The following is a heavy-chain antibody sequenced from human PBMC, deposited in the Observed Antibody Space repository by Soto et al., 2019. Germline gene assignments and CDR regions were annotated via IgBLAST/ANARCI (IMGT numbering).Heavy chain of an antibody. CDR3: ARELRMGCGMDV. V-gene: IGHV4-59*02. D-gene: IGHD4-17*01. CDR1: GESVSSYY. CDR2: IYYSGST. J-gene: IGHJ6*02. Sequence: PSETLYITCTACGESVSSYYWSWIRQPPGKGLEWIGYIYYSGSTNYNPSLKSRVTISVDTSKNQFSLKLSSVTAADTAVYYCARELRMGCGMDVWGQGTTVTVSS.